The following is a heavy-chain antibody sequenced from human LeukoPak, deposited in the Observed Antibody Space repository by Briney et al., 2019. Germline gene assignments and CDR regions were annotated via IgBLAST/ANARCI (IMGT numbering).Heavy chain of an antibody. CDR3: ARAPGYSSTWCDY. CDR1: GFTLSAYS. D-gene: IGHD6-13*01. J-gene: IGHJ4*02. V-gene: IGHV3-48*04. CDR2: MSSSMNTI. Sequence: GGSLRLSCAASGFTLSAYSINWVRQAPGKGLEWIAYMSSSMNTIYYADAVKGRFTISRDNAKNSLYLQMNSLRAEDTAVYYCARAPGYSSTWCDYWGQGTLVTVSS.